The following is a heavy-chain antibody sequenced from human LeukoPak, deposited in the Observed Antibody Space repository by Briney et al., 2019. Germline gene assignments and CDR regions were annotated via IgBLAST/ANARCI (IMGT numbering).Heavy chain of an antibody. CDR2: INPNSGGT. CDR3: ARGDSGSYYGNDY. CDR1: GYTFTGYY. Sequence: ASVKVPCKASGYTFTGYYMHWVRQAPGQGLEWMGWINPNSGGTNYAQKLQGRVTMTTDTSTSTAYMELRSLRSDDTTVYYCARGDSGSYYGNDYWGQGTLVTVSS. V-gene: IGHV1-2*02. D-gene: IGHD1-26*01. J-gene: IGHJ4*02.